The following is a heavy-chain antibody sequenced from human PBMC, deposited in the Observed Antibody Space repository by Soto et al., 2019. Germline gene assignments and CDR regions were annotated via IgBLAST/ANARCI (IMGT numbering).Heavy chain of an antibody. D-gene: IGHD5-12*01. J-gene: IGHJ6*02. CDR1: GYSFTSYW. V-gene: IGHV5-51*01. CDR3: ARHSSVEMATISSYYYGMDV. CDR2: IYPGDSDT. Sequence: PGESLKISCNGSGYSFTSYWIGWVRQMPGKGLEWMGIIYPGDSDTRYSPSFQGQVTISADKSISTAYLQWSSLKASDTAMYYCARHSSVEMATISSYYYGMDVWGQGTTVTVSS.